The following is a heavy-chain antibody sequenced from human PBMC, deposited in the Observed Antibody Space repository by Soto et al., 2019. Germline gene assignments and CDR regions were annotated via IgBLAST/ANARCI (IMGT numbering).Heavy chain of an antibody. D-gene: IGHD2-15*01. CDR2: VSYDRSSK. CDR1: GFSFSTSG. CDR3: ARSGCSNSGNCIDN. J-gene: IGHJ4*02. Sequence: GGSLRLSCVASGFSFSTSGMHWVRQAPGKGLEWVAVVSYDRSSKFYADSVKGRFTISSDDSKNTRYLQMDSLRVEDSAVYDCARSGCSNSGNCIDNWGQGSLVTVTS. V-gene: IGHV3-30*03.